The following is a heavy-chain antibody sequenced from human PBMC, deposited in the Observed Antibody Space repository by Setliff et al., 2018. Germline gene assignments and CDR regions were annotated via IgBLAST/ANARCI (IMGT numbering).Heavy chain of an antibody. CDR2: IYYSGST. D-gene: IGHD5-18*01. J-gene: IGHJ4*02. CDR3: ARGRGYSYVGITYYFDY. CDR1: GGSISSSSYY. Sequence: KTSETLSLTCTVSGGSISSSSYYWGWIRQPPGKGLEWIGSIYYSGSTYYNPSLKSRVTISVDTSKNQFSLKLSSVTAADTAVYYCARGRGYSYVGITYYFDYWGQGTLVTVS. V-gene: IGHV4-39*07.